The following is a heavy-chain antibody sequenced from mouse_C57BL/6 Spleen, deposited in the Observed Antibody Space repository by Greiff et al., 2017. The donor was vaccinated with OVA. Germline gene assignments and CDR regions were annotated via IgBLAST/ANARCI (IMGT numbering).Heavy chain of an antibody. CDR2: IDPSDSYT. Sequence: QVQLQQPGAELVRPGTSVKLSCKASGYTFTSYWMHWVKQRPGQGLEWIGVIDPSDSYTNYNQKFKGKATLTADTSSSTAYMQLSSLTSEDSAVYYCARGCYGAWFAYWGQGTLVTVSA. V-gene: IGHV1-59*01. J-gene: IGHJ3*01. CDR3: ARGCYGAWFAY. CDR1: GYTFTSYW. D-gene: IGHD1-1*02.